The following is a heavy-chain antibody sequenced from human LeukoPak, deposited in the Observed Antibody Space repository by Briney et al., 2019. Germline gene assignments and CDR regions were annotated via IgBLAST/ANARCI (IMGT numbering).Heavy chain of an antibody. Sequence: SGGSLRLSCAASGFTSSSYGMHWVRQAPGKGLEWVAFIRYDGSNKYYADSVKGRFTISRDNSKTTLYLQMNSLRAEDTAVYYCAKDRRGYSYGYSSFDYWGQGTLVTVSS. V-gene: IGHV3-30*02. D-gene: IGHD5-18*01. CDR3: AKDRRGYSYGYSSFDY. J-gene: IGHJ4*02. CDR1: GFTSSSYG. CDR2: IRYDGSNK.